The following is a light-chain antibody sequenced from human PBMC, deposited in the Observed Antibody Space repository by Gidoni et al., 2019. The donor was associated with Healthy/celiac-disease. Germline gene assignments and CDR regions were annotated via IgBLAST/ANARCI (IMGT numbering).Light chain of an antibody. CDR1: QDISNY. CDR3: QQYDNLPPYS. J-gene: IGKJ2*03. Sequence: DIQMTQSPSSLSASVGDRVTITCKASQDISNYLNWYQQKPGKAPKLLIYDASNLETGVPSRFSGSGSGTDFTFTISSLQPEDIATYYCQQYDNLPPYSFXXXTKLEIK. V-gene: IGKV1-33*01. CDR2: DAS.